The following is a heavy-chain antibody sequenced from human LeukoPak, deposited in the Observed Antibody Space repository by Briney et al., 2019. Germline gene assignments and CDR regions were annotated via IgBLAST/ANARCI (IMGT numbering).Heavy chain of an antibody. CDR3: ARDYGDYGAYYYYGMDV. CDR1: GFTFSSYG. J-gene: IGHJ6*02. CDR2: IWYDGSNK. Sequence: PGGSLRLSCAASGFTFSSYGMHWVRQAPGKGLEWVAVIWYDGSNKYYADSVKGRFTISRDNSKNTLYLQMNSLRAEDTAVYYCARDYGDYGAYYYYGMDVWGQGTTVTVSS. V-gene: IGHV3-33*01. D-gene: IGHD4-17*01.